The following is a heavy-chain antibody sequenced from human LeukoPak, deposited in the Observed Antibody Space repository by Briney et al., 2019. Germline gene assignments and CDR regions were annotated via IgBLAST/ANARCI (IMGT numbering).Heavy chain of an antibody. CDR1: GFTFVNFA. V-gene: IGHV3-30*04. CDR3: VRDGSYYGSGSLTY. D-gene: IGHD3-10*01. Sequence: GGSLRLSCAASGFTFVNFALHWVRQAPGKGLEWVAVTSFDGTKRYYRDSVKGRFTISRDNSENTLYLQMNNLRPEDTAVYYCVRDGSYYGSGSLTYWGQGTLATV. CDR2: TSFDGTKR. J-gene: IGHJ4*02.